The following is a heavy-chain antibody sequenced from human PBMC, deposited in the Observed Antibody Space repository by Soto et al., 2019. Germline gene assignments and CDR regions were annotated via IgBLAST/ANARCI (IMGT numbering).Heavy chain of an antibody. J-gene: IGHJ4*02. Sequence: ASVKVSCKASGYTFTSYDINWVRQATGQGLEWMGWMNPNSGNTGYAQKFQGRVTMTRNISISTAYMELSSLRSEDTAVYYCARGPVGCSSTSCHFYYFDYWGQGTLVTVSS. D-gene: IGHD2-2*01. CDR3: ARGPVGCSSTSCHFYYFDY. V-gene: IGHV1-8*01. CDR2: MNPNSGNT. CDR1: GYTFTSYD.